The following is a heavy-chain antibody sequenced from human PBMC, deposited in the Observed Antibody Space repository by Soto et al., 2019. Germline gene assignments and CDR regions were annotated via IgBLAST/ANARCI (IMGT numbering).Heavy chain of an antibody. CDR3: AKDALGYCISTSCLGPDY. CDR1: GFTFSSYA. J-gene: IGHJ4*02. Sequence: EVQLLESGGGLVQPGGSLRLSCAASGFTFSSYAMSWVRQAPGKGLEWVSAISGSGGSTYYADSVKGRFTISRDNSKNTLYLQMKSLRAEDTAVYYCAKDALGYCISTSCLGPDYWGQGTLVTVSS. CDR2: ISGSGGST. D-gene: IGHD2-2*01. V-gene: IGHV3-23*01.